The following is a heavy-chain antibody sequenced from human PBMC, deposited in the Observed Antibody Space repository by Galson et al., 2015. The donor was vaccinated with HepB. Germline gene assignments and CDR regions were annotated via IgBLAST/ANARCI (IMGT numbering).Heavy chain of an antibody. CDR1: GYTFTSYA. J-gene: IGHJ3*02. V-gene: IGHV1-3*01. D-gene: IGHD3-10*01. CDR3: ARDVLLWFGGEGAFDI. Sequence: SVKVSCKASGYTFTSYAMHWVRQAPGQRLEWMGWINAGNGNTKYSQKFQGRVTITRDTSASTAYMELSSLRSEDTAVYYCARDVLLWFGGEGAFDIWGQGTMVTVSS. CDR2: INAGNGNT.